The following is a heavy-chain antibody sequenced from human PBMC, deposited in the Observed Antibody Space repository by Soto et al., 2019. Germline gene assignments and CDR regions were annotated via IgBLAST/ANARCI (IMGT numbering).Heavy chain of an antibody. Sequence: GWSLRLSCAASGFTFSSYAMSWVRQAPGKGLEWVSAISGSGGSTYYADSVKGRFTISRDNSKNTLYLQMNSLRAEDTAVYYCAKAADYIWGSYRNYNWFDPWGQGTLVTVSS. CDR2: ISGSGGST. J-gene: IGHJ5*02. CDR1: GFTFSSYA. D-gene: IGHD3-16*02. V-gene: IGHV3-23*01. CDR3: AKAADYIWGSYRNYNWFDP.